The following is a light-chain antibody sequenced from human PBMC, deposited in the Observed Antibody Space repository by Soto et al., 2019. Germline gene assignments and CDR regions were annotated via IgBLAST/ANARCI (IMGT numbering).Light chain of an antibody. CDR3: QQPNDWPLT. CDR2: DAS. V-gene: IGKV3-15*01. CDR1: QSVSSN. J-gene: IGKJ2*01. Sequence: EIVMTQSPGTLSVSPGERATLSCWASQSVSSNLAWYQQKPGQAPRLLIYDASTRATGIPARFSGSGSGTEFTLIISSLQSEDFAFYYCQQPNDWPLTFGQGTKLEIK.